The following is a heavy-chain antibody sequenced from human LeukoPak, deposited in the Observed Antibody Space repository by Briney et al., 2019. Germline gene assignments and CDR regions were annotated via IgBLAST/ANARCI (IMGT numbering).Heavy chain of an antibody. CDR3: ARDRGGPIFGAFIRPYYFDS. D-gene: IGHD3-3*02. J-gene: IGHJ4*01. Sequence: GASVKVSCKTSGYSFNRYAISWVRQAPGQGLEWMGWISTQLGNTTFAQNFQGRLTLTIDTSTAAASMELRNLRSGDTAVCYCARDRGGPIFGAFIRPYYFDSWGRGTLVTVSS. V-gene: IGHV1-18*01. CDR1: GYSFNRYA. CDR2: ISTQLGNT.